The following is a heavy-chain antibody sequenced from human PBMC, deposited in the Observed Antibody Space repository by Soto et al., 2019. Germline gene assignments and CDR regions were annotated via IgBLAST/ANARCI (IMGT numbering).Heavy chain of an antibody. CDR1: GGTFGSDA. CDR2: IIPIFGKT. V-gene: IGHV1-69*06. Sequence: QVHLMQSGAEVKKPGSSVKVSCKASGGTFGSDAITWVRQAPGQGLEWVGRIIPIFGKTNYAQNLQGRVTISADKSTLTSYMELHSLTSDDTALYYCARDRTDSGYYTNWLDPWGQGTQVTVSS. CDR3: ARDRTDSGYYTNWLDP. J-gene: IGHJ5*02. D-gene: IGHD3-22*01.